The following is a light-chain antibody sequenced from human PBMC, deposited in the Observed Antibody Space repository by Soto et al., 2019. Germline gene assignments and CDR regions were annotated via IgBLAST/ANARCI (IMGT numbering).Light chain of an antibody. Sequence: DIQMTQYPSTLSASVGVRGTITCRASQSIALWLAWYQQRPGKAAKLLIYRASTIESGVPSRFSGSGSGTEFTLTISSLQPDDSATYYCQQYSHYYTFGQGTKLEI. V-gene: IGKV1-5*03. J-gene: IGKJ2*01. CDR1: QSIALW. CDR3: QQYSHYYT. CDR2: RAS.